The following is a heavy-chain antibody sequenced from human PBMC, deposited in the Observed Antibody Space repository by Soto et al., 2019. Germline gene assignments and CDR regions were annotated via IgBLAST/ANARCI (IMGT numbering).Heavy chain of an antibody. J-gene: IGHJ5*02. CDR3: ARHRSDSSSWLNWFDP. V-gene: IGHV4-39*01. Sequence: SETLSLTCTVSGGSISSSSYYWGWIRQPPGKGLEWIGSIYYSGSTYYNPSLKSRVTISVDTSKNQFSLKLSSVTAADTAVYYCARHRSDSSSWLNWFDPWGQGTLVTFSS. CDR2: IYYSGST. CDR1: GGSISSSSYY. D-gene: IGHD6-13*01.